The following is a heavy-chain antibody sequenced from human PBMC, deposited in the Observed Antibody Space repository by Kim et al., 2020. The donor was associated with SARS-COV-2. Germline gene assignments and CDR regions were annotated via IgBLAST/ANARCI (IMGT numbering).Heavy chain of an antibody. V-gene: IGHV3-64D*08. Sequence: GGSLRLSCSASGFTFRNYAMHWVRQAPGKGLESVSVISSNGGSTYYADPVNGRFTISRDNSKNTLYLHMSSLRAEDTAVYYCVHHWADYGGNSDYWGQGT. CDR2: ISSNGGST. CDR3: VHHWADYGGNSDY. CDR1: GFTFRNYA. D-gene: IGHD4-17*01. J-gene: IGHJ4*02.